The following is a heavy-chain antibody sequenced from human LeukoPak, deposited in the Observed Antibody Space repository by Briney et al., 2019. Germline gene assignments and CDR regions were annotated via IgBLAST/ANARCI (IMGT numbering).Heavy chain of an antibody. CDR3: ARSHGGDWGSVDY. CDR1: GGSISSSSYY. CDR2: IHYSGST. V-gene: IGHV4-39*07. Sequence: SETLSLTCTVSGGSISSSSYYWGWIRQPPGKGLEWIGSIHYSGSTNYNTSLKSRVTISVDTSKNQFSLKLSSVTAADTAVYYCARSHGGDWGSVDYWGQGTLVTVSS. J-gene: IGHJ4*02. D-gene: IGHD2-21*01.